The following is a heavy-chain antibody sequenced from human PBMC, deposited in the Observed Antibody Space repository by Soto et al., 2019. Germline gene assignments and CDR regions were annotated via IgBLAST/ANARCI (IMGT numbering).Heavy chain of an antibody. CDR2: IFPIFGTP. CDR3: ATSTYYDDGTIYKLSFLGS. Sequence: QVQLVQSGAEVKSPGSSVKVSCEASRGTFNSYAISWVRQAPGKGLEWMGGIFPIFGTPNYAQPFQGRLTINADESTRTAYMEVRSLSSEDTAIYYCATSTYYDDGTIYKLSFLGSWGQGTLVTVSS. CDR1: RGTFNSYA. D-gene: IGHD3-22*01. J-gene: IGHJ4*02. V-gene: IGHV1-69*01.